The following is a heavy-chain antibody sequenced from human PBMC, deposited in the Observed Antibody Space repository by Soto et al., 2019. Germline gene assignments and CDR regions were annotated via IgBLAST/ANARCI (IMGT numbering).Heavy chain of an antibody. D-gene: IGHD3-22*01. J-gene: IGHJ6*02. V-gene: IGHV3-30-3*01. Sequence: GGSLRLSCAASGFTFSSYAMHWVRQAPGKGLEWVAVISYDGSNKYYADSVKGRFTISRDNSKNTLYLQMNSLRAEDTAVYYCAGDKIVVVMDVWGQGTTVTVSS. CDR2: ISYDGSNK. CDR1: GFTFSSYA. CDR3: AGDKIVVVMDV.